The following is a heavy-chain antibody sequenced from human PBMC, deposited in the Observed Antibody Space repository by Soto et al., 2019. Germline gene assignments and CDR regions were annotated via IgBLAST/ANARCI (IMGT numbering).Heavy chain of an antibody. CDR1: GYEFTNYG. CDR2: ISAYNGNT. CDR3: ARVPSYRPGDF. D-gene: IGHD3-10*01. V-gene: IGHV1-18*01. J-gene: IGHJ4*02. Sequence: QVQLVQSGAEVKKPGASVKVSCKASGYEFTNYGFTWVRQAPGQGLEWMGWISAYNGNTKYAPKFQGRVTMTTDTATTTADMELRSLTSDDTAVYFCARVPSYRPGDFWGQGTLVRVSS.